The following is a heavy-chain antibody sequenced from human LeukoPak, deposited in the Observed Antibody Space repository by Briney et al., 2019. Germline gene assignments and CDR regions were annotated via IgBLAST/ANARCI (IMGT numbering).Heavy chain of an antibody. D-gene: IGHD6-13*01. CDR2: IYAGGTT. Sequence: GGSLRLSCAASGFTFSSYAMSWVRQAPGKGLEWVSVIYAGGTTYYADSVKGRFTISRDNSKNTLYLQMNSLRAEDTAVYYCARETKQQLVRDRYFDLWGRGTLVTVSS. CDR1: GFTFSSYA. V-gene: IGHV3-53*01. J-gene: IGHJ2*01. CDR3: ARETKQQLVRDRYFDL.